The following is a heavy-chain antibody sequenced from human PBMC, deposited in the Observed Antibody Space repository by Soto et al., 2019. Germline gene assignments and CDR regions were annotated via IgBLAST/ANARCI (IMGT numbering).Heavy chain of an antibody. D-gene: IGHD5-18*01. CDR1: GGTFSSYA. V-gene: IGHV1-69*01. J-gene: IGHJ4*02. CDR2: IIPIFGTA. Sequence: QVQLAQSGAEVKKPGSSVKVSCKASGGTFSSYAISWVRQAPGQGLEWMGGIIPIFGTANYAQKFQGRVTITADESTSTAYMELSSLRSEDTAVYYCARDHLVDTAMEYYFDYWGQGTLVTVSS. CDR3: ARDHLVDTAMEYYFDY.